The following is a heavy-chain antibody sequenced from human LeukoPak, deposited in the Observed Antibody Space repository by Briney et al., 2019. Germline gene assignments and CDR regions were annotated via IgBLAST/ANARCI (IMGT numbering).Heavy chain of an antibody. CDR1: GGSVSSGSYY. Sequence: PSETLSLTCTVSGGSVSSGSYYWSWIRQPPGKGLEWIGYIYYSGSTNYNPSLKSRVTISVDTPKNQFSLKLSSVTAADTAVYYCAREGGYDYYDSSGPADYWGQGTLVTVSS. CDR2: IYYSGST. D-gene: IGHD3-22*01. J-gene: IGHJ4*02. CDR3: AREGGYDYYDSSGPADY. V-gene: IGHV4-61*01.